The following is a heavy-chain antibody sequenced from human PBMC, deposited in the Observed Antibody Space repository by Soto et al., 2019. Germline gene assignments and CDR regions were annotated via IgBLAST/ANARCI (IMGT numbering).Heavy chain of an antibody. CDR3: ARHQGMHSSSWYAIPHWFDP. CDR2: IYYSGST. Sequence: SETLSLTCTVSGGSISSGGYYWSWIRQHPGKGLEWIGSIYYSGSTYYNPSLKSRVTISVDTSKNQFSLKLSSVTAADTAVYYCARHQGMHSSSWYAIPHWFDPWGQGTLVTVSS. CDR1: GGSISSGGYY. J-gene: IGHJ5*02. V-gene: IGHV4-39*01. D-gene: IGHD6-13*01.